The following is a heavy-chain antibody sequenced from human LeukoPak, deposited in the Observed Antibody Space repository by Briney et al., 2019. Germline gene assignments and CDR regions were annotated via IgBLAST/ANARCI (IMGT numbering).Heavy chain of an antibody. J-gene: IGHJ3*02. CDR3: ARWYCSSTSCYAGAFDM. CDR2: ISPYNDYT. Sequence: ASVKLSCKASGYTFTNYGISWVRQAPGQGLEWMGWISPYNDYTNYAQKLQGRVTMTTDTSTSTGYMELRSLRSDDTAVYYCARWYCSSTSCYAGAFDMWGQGTMVTVSS. V-gene: IGHV1-18*04. D-gene: IGHD2-2*01. CDR1: GYTFTNYG.